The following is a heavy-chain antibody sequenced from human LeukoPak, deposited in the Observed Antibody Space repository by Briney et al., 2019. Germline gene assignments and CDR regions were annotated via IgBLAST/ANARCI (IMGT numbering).Heavy chain of an antibody. CDR1: GGSIRSSDYC. CDR2: ITSGGTT. V-gene: IGHV4-39*01. D-gene: IGHD3-10*01. J-gene: IGHJ4*02. Sequence: SETLSLTCFVPGGSIRSSDYCWSWIRQPPGKEMEWIATITSGGTTYYNPSLQSRVTISVDTSKNQFSLRLNSVTAADTAVYFCARYVVYGSGKYYFDYWGQGSLVTVSS. CDR3: ARYVVYGSGKYYFDY.